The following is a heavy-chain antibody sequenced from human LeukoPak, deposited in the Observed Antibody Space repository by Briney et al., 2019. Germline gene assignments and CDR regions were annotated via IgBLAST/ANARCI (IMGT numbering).Heavy chain of an antibody. CDR1: GGSISSYY. CDR3: ARDFGNMFRGVTGMDP. CDR2: IYTSEST. D-gene: IGHD3-10*01. V-gene: IGHV4-4*07. J-gene: IGHJ5*02. Sequence: SETLSLTCTVSGGSISSYYWSWIRQPAGKGLELIGRIYTSESTTYNPSPKSRGTTSVDTSKNQFPLKLSSVTAADTAVYYCARDFGNMFRGVTGMDPWGQGTLVTVSS.